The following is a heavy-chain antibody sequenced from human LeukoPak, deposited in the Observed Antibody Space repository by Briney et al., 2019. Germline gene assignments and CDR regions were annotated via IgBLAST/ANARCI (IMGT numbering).Heavy chain of an antibody. J-gene: IGHJ4*02. Sequence: SQTLSLTCTVSGGSISSGGYYWSWIRQHPGKGLEWIGYIYHSGSTYYNPSLKSRVTISVDTSKNQFSLKLSSVTAADPAVYYCAMASATVGFDYWGQGTLVTVSS. D-gene: IGHD4-17*01. V-gene: IGHV4-31*03. CDR1: GGSISSGGYY. CDR2: IYHSGST. CDR3: AMASATVGFDY.